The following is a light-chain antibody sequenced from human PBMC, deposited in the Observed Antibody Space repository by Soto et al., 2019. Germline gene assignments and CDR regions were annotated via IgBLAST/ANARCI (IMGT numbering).Light chain of an antibody. CDR1: QSVDSSF. V-gene: IGKV3-20*01. Sequence: EIVLTQSPGSLSLSPGERGTLSCRASQSVDSSFFAWYQQKPDQAPRLLIYGASNRATGIPDRFSGSGSGTDFTLTISRLEPEDFAVYYCQQFGSSPGFTFGPGTKVDIK. J-gene: IGKJ3*01. CDR2: GAS. CDR3: QQFGSSPGFT.